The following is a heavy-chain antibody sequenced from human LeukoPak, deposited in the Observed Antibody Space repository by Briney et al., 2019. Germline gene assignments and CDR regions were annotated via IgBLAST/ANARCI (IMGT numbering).Heavy chain of an antibody. Sequence: GGSLRLSCAASGFTFSSYTMNWVRQAPGKGLEWVSKISSSSSTIYYADSVKGRFTISRDNAKNSLYLQMNSLRAEDTAVYYCARDSPQALAILHAFDIWGHGTMVAVSS. D-gene: IGHD5-12*01. J-gene: IGHJ3*02. CDR2: ISSSSSTI. CDR3: ARDSPQALAILHAFDI. V-gene: IGHV3-48*01. CDR1: GFTFSSYT.